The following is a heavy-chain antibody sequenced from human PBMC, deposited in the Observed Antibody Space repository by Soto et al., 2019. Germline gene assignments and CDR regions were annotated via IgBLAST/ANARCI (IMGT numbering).Heavy chain of an antibody. D-gene: IGHD3-22*01. Sequence: QVQLQESGPGLVKPSETLSLTCTVSGASISTYYWSWIRQPPGKGLEWIGYIYYSGSTNYNPSLMSRVTISVDTSKNQFSLKLSSVTAADTAVYYCARSRGGYFDYWGQGTLVTFSS. CDR2: IYYSGST. CDR3: ARSRGGYFDY. J-gene: IGHJ4*02. V-gene: IGHV4-59*01. CDR1: GASISTYY.